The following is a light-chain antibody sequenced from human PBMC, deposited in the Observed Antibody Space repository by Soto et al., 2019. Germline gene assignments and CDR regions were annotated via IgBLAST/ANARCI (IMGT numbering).Light chain of an antibody. Sequence: QSVLTQPASVSGSPGQSITISCTGSGRDIGAYDYVSWYQQHPGKAPKLLIYGVKNRPSGVSYRFSASKSAFTASLTISGLQAEDEAHYYSSSYTTSYFYVFGPGTKLTVL. J-gene: IGLJ1*01. CDR2: GVK. V-gene: IGLV2-14*01. CDR1: GRDIGAYDY. CDR3: SSYTTSYFYV.